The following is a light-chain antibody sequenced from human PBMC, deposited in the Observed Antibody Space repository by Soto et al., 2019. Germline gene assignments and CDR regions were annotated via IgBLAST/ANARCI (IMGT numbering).Light chain of an antibody. V-gene: IGKV3-20*01. CDR2: GAS. CDR3: QQFSSYPLP. J-gene: IGKJ4*01. Sequence: IVLNQSPGTLSLSPGERATLSCRASQSVSSSYLAWYQQKPGQAPRLLIFGASSRATGIPDRFSGSGSGTDFTLTISRLEPEDFAVYYCQQFSSYPLPLGGVTKVDIK. CDR1: QSVSSSY.